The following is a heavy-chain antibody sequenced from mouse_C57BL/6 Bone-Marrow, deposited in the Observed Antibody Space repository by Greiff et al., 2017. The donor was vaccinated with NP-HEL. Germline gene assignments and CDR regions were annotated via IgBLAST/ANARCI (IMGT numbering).Heavy chain of an antibody. V-gene: IGHV5-6*02. CDR2: ISSGGSYT. J-gene: IGHJ1*03. CDR3: AREAVVATYWYFDV. CDR1: GFTFSSYG. Sequence: VNVVESGGDLVKPGGSLKLSCAASGFTFSSYGMSWVRQTPDKRLEWVATISSGGSYTYYPDSVKGRFTISRDNAKNTLYLQMSSLKSEDTAMYYCAREAVVATYWYFDVWGTGTTVTVSS. D-gene: IGHD1-1*01.